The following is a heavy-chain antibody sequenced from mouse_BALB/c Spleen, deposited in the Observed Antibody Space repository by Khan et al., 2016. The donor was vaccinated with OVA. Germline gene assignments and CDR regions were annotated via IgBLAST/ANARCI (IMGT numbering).Heavy chain of an antibody. CDR2: IYPTGYFT. Sequence: VELVESGNELIRPGTSVKMSCKASGYTFTNYWLGWVKQRPGHGLEWIGDIYPTGYFTNYNEKFKGKATLTVDTSSNTAYMQLSCLTSEDSAVSFCTRWTTWFIDVWGAGTTVTVSS. CDR3: TRWTTWFIDV. V-gene: IGHV1-63*02. D-gene: IGHD2-13*01. J-gene: IGHJ1*01. CDR1: GYTFTNYW.